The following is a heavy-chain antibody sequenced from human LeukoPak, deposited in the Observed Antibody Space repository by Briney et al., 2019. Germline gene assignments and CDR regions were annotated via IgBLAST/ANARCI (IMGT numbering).Heavy chain of an antibody. CDR2: INPNSGGT. J-gene: IGHJ4*02. CDR1: GYTFTGYY. D-gene: IGHD3-10*01. CDR3: ARDVKVLWFGDARGYFDY. Sequence: ASVKVSCKASGYTFTGYYMHWVRQAPGQGLEWMGWINPNSGGTNYAQKFQGRVTMTRDTSISTAYMELSRLRSDDTAVYYCARDVKVLWFGDARGYFDYWGQGTLVTVSS. V-gene: IGHV1-2*02.